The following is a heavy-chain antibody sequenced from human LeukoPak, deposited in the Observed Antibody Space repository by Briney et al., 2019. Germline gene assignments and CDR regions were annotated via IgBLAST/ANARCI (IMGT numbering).Heavy chain of an antibody. CDR3: AREPIVGQYPGNWFDP. V-gene: IGHV4-4*07. CDR2: IYTSGST. J-gene: IGHJ5*02. Sequence: PSQTLSLTCTVSGGSISSYYWSWIRQPAGKGLVWIGRIYTSGSTNYNPSLKSRVTMSVDTSKNQFSLKLSSVTAADTAVYYCAREPIVGQYPGNWFDPWGQGTLVTVSS. CDR1: GGSISSYY. D-gene: IGHD1-26*01.